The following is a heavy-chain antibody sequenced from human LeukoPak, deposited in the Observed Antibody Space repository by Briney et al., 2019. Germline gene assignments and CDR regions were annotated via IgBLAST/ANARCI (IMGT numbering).Heavy chain of an antibody. Sequence: GGSLKLSCAASGFTFSSYSMNWVRQAPGKGLEWVSSISSSSSYIYYADSVKGRFTISRDNAKNSLYLQMNSLRAEDTAVYYCASWITMVRGVIRGMDVWGQGTTVTVSS. V-gene: IGHV3-21*01. J-gene: IGHJ6*02. CDR3: ASWITMVRGVIRGMDV. CDR2: ISSSSSYI. CDR1: GFTFSSYS. D-gene: IGHD3-10*01.